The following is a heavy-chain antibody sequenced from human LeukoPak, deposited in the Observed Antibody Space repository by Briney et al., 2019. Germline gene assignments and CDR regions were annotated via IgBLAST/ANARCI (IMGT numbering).Heavy chain of an antibody. Sequence: GGSLRHSCAHSGFTPSDYYMSCMRPAPGEGRECVSYISSSSSYTNYAHSVKRRFTLSTDTAQKSLYLQMNRVRCQETAVFYCARAGGVYSGDYWGQGTLVTVSS. CDR1: GFTPSDYY. D-gene: IGHD1-26*01. CDR2: ISSSSSYT. V-gene: IGHV3-11*05. CDR3: ARAGGVYSGDY. J-gene: IGHJ4*02.